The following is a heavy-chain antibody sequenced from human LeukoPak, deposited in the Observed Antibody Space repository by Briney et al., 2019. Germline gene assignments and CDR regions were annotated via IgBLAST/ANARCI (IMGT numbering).Heavy chain of an antibody. CDR2: ISGGGST. J-gene: IGHJ6*03. CDR1: GFTVSNNY. Sequence: GGSLRLSCAASGFTVSNNYMNWVRQAPGKGLEWVSRISGGGSTDYADSVKGRFTISRDNSKNTLYLEMNSLRADDTAVYFCAREEANYYYMDVWGRGTTVTVSS. V-gene: IGHV3-53*01. CDR3: AREEANYYYMDV.